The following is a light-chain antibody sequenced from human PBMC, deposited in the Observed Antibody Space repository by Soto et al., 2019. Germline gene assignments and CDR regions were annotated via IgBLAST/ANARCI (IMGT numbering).Light chain of an antibody. CDR1: SSNIGAGYD. J-gene: IGLJ1*01. CDR3: QSYDGSLSGLYV. V-gene: IGLV1-40*01. CDR2: GNS. Sequence: QSVLTQPPSLSGAPGQRGTISCTRSSSNIGAGYDVHWYQQLPGTAPKLLIYGNSNRPSGVPDRFSGSKSGTSASLAITGLQAEDEADYYCQSYDGSLSGLYVFGTGTKVTVL.